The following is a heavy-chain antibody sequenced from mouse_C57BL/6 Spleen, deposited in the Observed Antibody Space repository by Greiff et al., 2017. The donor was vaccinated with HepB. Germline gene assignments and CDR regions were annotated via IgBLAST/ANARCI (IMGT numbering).Heavy chain of an antibody. V-gene: IGHV1-64*01. CDR1: GYTFTSYW. Sequence: QVQLKQPGAELVKPGASVKLSCKASGYTFTSYWMHWVKQRPGQGLEWIGMIHPNSGSTNYNEKFKSKATLTVDKSSSTAYMQLSSLTSEDSAVYYCARASSNWGYAMDYWGQGTSVTVSS. D-gene: IGHD4-1*01. CDR3: ARASSNWGYAMDY. J-gene: IGHJ4*01. CDR2: IHPNSGST.